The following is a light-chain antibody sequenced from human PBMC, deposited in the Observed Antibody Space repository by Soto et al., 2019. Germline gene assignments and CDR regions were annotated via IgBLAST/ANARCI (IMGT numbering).Light chain of an antibody. J-gene: IGKJ1*01. Sequence: EIVLTQSPGTLSLSPGERATLSCRASQSVSSNYLAWYQQKPGQAPRLLIYGASSRASGIPDRFSGSGSGTDFTLTISRLEPEDFAVYYCQQYANSPLTFGQGTKVEIK. CDR3: QQYANSPLT. V-gene: IGKV3-20*01. CDR2: GAS. CDR1: QSVSSNY.